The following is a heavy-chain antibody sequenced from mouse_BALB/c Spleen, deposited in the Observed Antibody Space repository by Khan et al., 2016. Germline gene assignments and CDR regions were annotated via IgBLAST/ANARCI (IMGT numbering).Heavy chain of an antibody. CDR1: GFTFSSYG. J-gene: IGHJ4*01. Sequence: EVELVESGGGLVQPGGSLKLSCAVSGFTFSSYGMSWVRQTPDKRLELVATINSNGGSTYYPDSVKGRFTIPRDNAKNTLYLQMSSLKSEDTAMYYCARRRYDGDYYAMDYWGQGTSVTVSS. CDR3: ARRRYDGDYYAMDY. V-gene: IGHV5-6-3*01. D-gene: IGHD2-14*01. CDR2: INSNGGST.